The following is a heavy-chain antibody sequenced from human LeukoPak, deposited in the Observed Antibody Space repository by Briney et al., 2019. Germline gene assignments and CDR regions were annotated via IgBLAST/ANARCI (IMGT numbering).Heavy chain of an antibody. J-gene: IGHJ3*02. CDR2: IWYDGSNK. CDR3: AGDSAPLLLDWYAFDI. D-gene: IGHD3-22*01. CDR1: GFTFSSYG. V-gene: IGHV3-33*01. Sequence: GGSLRLSCAASGFTFSSYGMHWVRQAPGKGLEWVAVIWYDGSNKYYADSVKGRFTISRDNSKNTLYLQMNSLRAEDTAVYYCAGDSAPLLLDWYAFDIWGQGTMVTVSS.